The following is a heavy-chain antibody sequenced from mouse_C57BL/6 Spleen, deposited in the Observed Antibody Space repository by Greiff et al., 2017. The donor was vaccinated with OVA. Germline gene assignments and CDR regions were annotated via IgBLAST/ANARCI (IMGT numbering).Heavy chain of an antibody. Sequence: EVKLMESGGGLVKPGGSLKLSCAASGFTFSSYAMSWVRQTPEKRLEWVATISDGGSYTYYPDNVKGRFTISRDNAKNNLYLQMSHLKSEDTAMYYCAREDRSGYVSFNYWGQGTTLTVSS. CDR3: AREDRSGYVSFNY. CDR1: GFTFSSYA. D-gene: IGHD3-2*02. V-gene: IGHV5-4*01. CDR2: ISDGGSYT. J-gene: IGHJ2*01.